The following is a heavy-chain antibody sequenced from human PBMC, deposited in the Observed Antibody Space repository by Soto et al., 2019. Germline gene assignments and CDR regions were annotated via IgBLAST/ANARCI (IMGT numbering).Heavy chain of an antibody. CDR1: GFTFSSDG. CDR3: ARASGPATVPDDAFDI. J-gene: IGHJ3*02. CDR2: IWYDGSNK. Sequence: GGSLGLSCAASGFTFSSDGMHWVRQAPGKGLEWVAVIWYDGSNKYYADSVKGRFTISRDNSKNTLYLQMNSLRAEDTAVYYCARASGPATVPDDAFDIWGTGTMVTVSS. V-gene: IGHV3-33*01. D-gene: IGHD4-17*01.